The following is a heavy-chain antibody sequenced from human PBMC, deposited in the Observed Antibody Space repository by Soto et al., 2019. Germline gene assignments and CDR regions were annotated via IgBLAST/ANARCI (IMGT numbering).Heavy chain of an antibody. CDR1: GFTFSSYW. J-gene: IGHJ4*02. Sequence: EVQLVESGGGLVQPGGSLRLSCAASGFTFSSYWMSWVRQAPGKGLEWVANIKQDGSEKYYVDSVKGRFTISRDNAKNSLYLQMNSLRAEDTAVYYCAREGVVATISQLDYWGQGTLVTVS. CDR2: IKQDGSEK. V-gene: IGHV3-7*05. CDR3: AREGVVATISQLDY. D-gene: IGHD5-12*01.